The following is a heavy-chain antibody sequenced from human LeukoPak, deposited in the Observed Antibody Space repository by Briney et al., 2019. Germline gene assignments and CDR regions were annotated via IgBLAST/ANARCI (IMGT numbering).Heavy chain of an antibody. V-gene: IGHV3-30*02. Sequence: GGSLRLSCAASGFTFSTYGMRWVRQAPGKGLEWVAFVRYDGSKKYYTNSVKGRFTISRDNSKNTLYLQMNSLRAEDTAVYYCASQIVVVPAAPVDAFDIWGQGTMVTVSS. CDR2: VRYDGSKK. D-gene: IGHD2-2*01. CDR1: GFTFSTYG. CDR3: ASQIVVVPAAPVDAFDI. J-gene: IGHJ3*02.